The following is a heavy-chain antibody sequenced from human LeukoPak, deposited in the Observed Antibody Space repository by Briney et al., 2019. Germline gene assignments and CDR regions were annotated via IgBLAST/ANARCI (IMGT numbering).Heavy chain of an antibody. CDR3: ARTMVRGVRYYYYMDV. Sequence: GGSLRLSCAASGFTFSSYWMSWVRQAPGKGLEWVANIKQDGSEKYYVDSVKGRFTISRDNAKNSLYLQMNSLRAEDTAVYYCARTMVRGVRYYYYMDVWGKGTTVTVSS. CDR1: GFTFSSYW. V-gene: IGHV3-7*01. CDR2: IKQDGSEK. J-gene: IGHJ6*03. D-gene: IGHD3-10*01.